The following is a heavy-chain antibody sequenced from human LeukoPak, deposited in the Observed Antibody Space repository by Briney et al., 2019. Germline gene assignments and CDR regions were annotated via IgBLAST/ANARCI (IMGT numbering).Heavy chain of an antibody. V-gene: IGHV4-59*08. CDR1: GGSISSYY. CDR3: ARSFYYYGSGSYFDY. D-gene: IGHD3-10*01. CDR2: IYYSGST. J-gene: IGHJ4*02. Sequence: PSETLSLTCTVSGGSISSYYWSWIRQPPGKGLEWIGYIYYSGSTNYNPSLKSRVTISVDTSKNQFSLKLSSVTAADTAVYYCARSFYYYGSGSYFDYWGQGTLVTVSS.